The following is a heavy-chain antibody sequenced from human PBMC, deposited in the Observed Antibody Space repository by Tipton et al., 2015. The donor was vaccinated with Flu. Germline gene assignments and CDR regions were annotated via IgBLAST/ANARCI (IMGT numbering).Heavy chain of an antibody. V-gene: IGHV4-39*07. CDR1: GGPISSSSYY. D-gene: IGHD3-22*01. Sequence: LRLSCTVSGGPISSSSYYWGWIRQPPGKGLEWIGSISYSGSTYYNPSLKSRVTISVDTSKNQFSLKLSSVTAADTAVYYCARLRANYYDSSGYSDYWGQGTLVTVSS. J-gene: IGHJ4*02. CDR2: ISYSGST. CDR3: ARLRANYYDSSGYSDY.